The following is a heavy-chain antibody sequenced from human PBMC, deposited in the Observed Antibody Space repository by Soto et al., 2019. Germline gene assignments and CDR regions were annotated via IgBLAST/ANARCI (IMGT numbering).Heavy chain of an antibody. V-gene: IGHV1-18*04. CDR3: ATDRTSWSGAESFGTDDYYTMDV. CDR2: ISAYNGNT. CDR1: GYTFNNFG. D-gene: IGHD3-3*01. J-gene: IGHJ6*02. Sequence: GASVKVSCKPSGYTFNNFGVTWVRQAPGQGLEWMGWISAYNGNTHYVEKFKGRVTMTTDASTSTAYMELRSLSFDETAVYFCATDRTSWSGAESFGTDDYYTMDVWGQGTTVTVSS.